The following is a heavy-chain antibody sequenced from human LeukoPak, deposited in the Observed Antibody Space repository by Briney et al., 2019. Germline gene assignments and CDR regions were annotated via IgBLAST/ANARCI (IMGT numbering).Heavy chain of an antibody. CDR1: GGSFSGYY. CDR2: INHSGST. Sequence: SPSETLSLTCAVYGGSFSGYYWSWIRQPPGKGLEWIGEINHSGSTNYNPSLKSRVTISVDTSKNQFSLKLSSVTAADTAVYYCARNFDSSGYYVYFDYWGQGALVTVSS. J-gene: IGHJ4*02. CDR3: ARNFDSSGYYVYFDY. D-gene: IGHD3-22*01. V-gene: IGHV4-34*01.